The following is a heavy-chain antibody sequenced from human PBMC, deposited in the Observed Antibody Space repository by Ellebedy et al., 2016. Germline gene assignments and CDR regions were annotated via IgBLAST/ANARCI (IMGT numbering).Heavy chain of an antibody. CDR1: GGSLSSQA. CDR3: AKTSGWGYGEN. Sequence: SVKVSCXASGGSLSSQAFTWVRLAPGQGPEWMGGFIPLYGSAHYAQHFQGRVSMTTDSSTHTAYMDLRSLRSDDTAMYYCAKTSGWGYGENWGQGTLVTVSS. J-gene: IGHJ4*02. D-gene: IGHD3-10*01. CDR2: FIPLYGSA. V-gene: IGHV1-69*05.